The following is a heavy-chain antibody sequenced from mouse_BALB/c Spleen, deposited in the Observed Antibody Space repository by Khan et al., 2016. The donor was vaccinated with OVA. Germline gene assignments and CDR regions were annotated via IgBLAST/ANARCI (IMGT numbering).Heavy chain of an antibody. J-gene: IGHJ3*01. D-gene: IGHD1-2*01. Sequence: QVQLQQPGAELARPGASVKLSCKASGYTFTDYYINWVKQRTGQGLEWIGEISPGSGDTYYNERFKGKVTLTADKSSRTAYMQLSSLTSEASAVYFRARRNYFGYTFASWGQGTLVTVSA. V-gene: IGHV1-77*01. CDR1: GYTFTDYY. CDR3: ARRNYFGYTFAS. CDR2: ISPGSGDT.